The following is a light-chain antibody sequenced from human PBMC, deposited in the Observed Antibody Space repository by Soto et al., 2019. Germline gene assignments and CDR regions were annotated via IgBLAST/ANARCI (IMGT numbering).Light chain of an antibody. J-gene: IGLJ3*02. CDR3: CSYAGSYTWV. Sequence: QSALTQPRSVSGSPGQSVTISCTATSRDVGGYNYVSWYQQHPGKAPELMIYDVSKRPSGVPDRFSGSKSGNTASLAISGLQAEDEADCSCCSYAGSYTWVFGGGTVLTVL. V-gene: IGLV2-11*01. CDR1: SRDVGGYNY. CDR2: DVS.